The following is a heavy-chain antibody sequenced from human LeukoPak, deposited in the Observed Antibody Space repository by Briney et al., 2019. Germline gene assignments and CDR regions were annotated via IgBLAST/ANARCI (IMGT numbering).Heavy chain of an antibody. J-gene: IGHJ4*02. D-gene: IGHD6-13*01. CDR2: IIPIFGTA. CDR1: GGTSSSYA. Sequence: GSSVKVSXKASGGTSSSYAISWVRQAPGQGLEWMGGIIPIFGTANYAQKFQGRVTITADESTSTAYMELSSLRSEDTAVYFCAREGVRSSCYDYWGQGTLVTVSS. V-gene: IGHV1-69*01. CDR3: AREGVRSSCYDY.